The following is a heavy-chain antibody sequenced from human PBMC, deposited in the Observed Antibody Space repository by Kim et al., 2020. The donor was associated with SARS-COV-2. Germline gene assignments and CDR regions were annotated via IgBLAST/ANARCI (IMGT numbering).Heavy chain of an antibody. CDR3: ARQLRYFDWLLYGFDY. J-gene: IGHJ4*02. V-gene: IGHV3-30*07. D-gene: IGHD3-9*01. Sequence: VKGRFTISRDNSKNTLYLQMNSLRAEDTAVYYCARQLRYFDWLLYGFDYWGQGTLVTVSS.